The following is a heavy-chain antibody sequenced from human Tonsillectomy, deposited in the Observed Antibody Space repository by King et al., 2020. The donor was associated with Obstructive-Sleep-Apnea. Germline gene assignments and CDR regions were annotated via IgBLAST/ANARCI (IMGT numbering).Heavy chain of an antibody. CDR2: ISWKSGSI. J-gene: IGHJ3*02. CDR3: GKGLGGNSYGSGGSMDI. D-gene: IGHD3-10*01. Sequence: VQLVESGGGLVQPGRSLRLSCAASGFTFDDYAMHWVRQAPGKGLEWVSGISWKSGSIGYADSVKGRFTISRDNAKNSLYLQLNSLRAEDTALYYCGKGLGGNSYGSGGSMDIWGHGTMVNVPS. V-gene: IGHV3-9*01. CDR1: GFTFDDYA.